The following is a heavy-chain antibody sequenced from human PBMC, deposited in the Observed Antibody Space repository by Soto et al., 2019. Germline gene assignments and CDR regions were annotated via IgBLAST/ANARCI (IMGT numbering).Heavy chain of an antibody. CDR1: GFSLSNPRMG. J-gene: IGHJ6*02. Sequence: QVTLKESGPVLVKATETLTLTCTVSGFSLSNPRMGVSWIRQPPGKALEWLAHIFSNDEKSYSTSLKSRLTISKDTSKSQVVLTMTNMDPVDTATYFCARSRSSNNDFWSGTAYGLDVWGQGTTVTVSS. CDR3: ARSRSSNNDFWSGTAYGLDV. V-gene: IGHV2-26*01. D-gene: IGHD3-3*01. CDR2: IFSNDEK.